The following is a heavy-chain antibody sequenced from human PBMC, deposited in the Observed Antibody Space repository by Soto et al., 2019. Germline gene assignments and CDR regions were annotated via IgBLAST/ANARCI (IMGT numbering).Heavy chain of an antibody. CDR3: SRHGGVSGQLILYY. J-gene: IGHJ4*02. CDR2: IRSKGNSYAT. Sequence: EVQLVESGGGLVQPGGSLKLSCAASGFTVSGSTMHWVRQASGKGLERVGRIRSKGNSYATTYAASVKGRFTISRDDSKNTAYLQMNSLKTEDTAVYYCSRHGGVSGQLILYYWGQGTLVTVSS. V-gene: IGHV3-73*02. D-gene: IGHD6-13*01. CDR1: GFTVSGST.